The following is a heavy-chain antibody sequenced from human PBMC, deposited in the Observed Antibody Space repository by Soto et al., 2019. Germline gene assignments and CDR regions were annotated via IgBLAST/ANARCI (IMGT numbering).Heavy chain of an antibody. CDR1: GFTVSSNY. CDR3: AREVVVNDHGAFDI. CDR2: IYSGNNI. Sequence: GGSLRLSCAASGFTVSSNYMSWVRQAPGKGLEWVSVIYSGNNIYYADSVKGRFTISRDNSKNTLYLQMNSLRAEDTAVYYCAREVVVNDHGAFDICGQGTMVTV. J-gene: IGHJ3*02. D-gene: IGHD3-22*01. V-gene: IGHV3-53*01.